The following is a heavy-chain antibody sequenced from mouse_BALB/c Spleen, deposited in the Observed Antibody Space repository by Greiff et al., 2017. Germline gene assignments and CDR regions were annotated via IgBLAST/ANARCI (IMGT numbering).Heavy chain of an antibody. V-gene: IGHV1-87*01. J-gene: IGHJ2*01. D-gene: IGHD1-3*01. CDR3: ARSSGNYFDY. CDR1: GYTFTSYW. Sequence: QVQLQQSGAELARPGASVKLSCKASGYTFTSYWMQWVKQRPGQGLEWIGAIYPGDGDTRYTQKFKGKATLTADKSSSTAYMQLSSLASEDSAVYYCARSSGNYFDYWGQGTTLTVSS. CDR2: IYPGDGDT.